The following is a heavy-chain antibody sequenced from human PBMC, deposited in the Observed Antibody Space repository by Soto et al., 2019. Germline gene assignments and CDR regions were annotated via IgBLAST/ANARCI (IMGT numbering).Heavy chain of an antibody. V-gene: IGHV1-8*01. CDR2: MNPNSGNT. D-gene: IGHD3-3*01. CDR1: GYTFTSYD. J-gene: IGHJ5*01. Sequence: ASVKVCCKASGYTFTSYDINWVRQATGQGLEWMGWMNPNSGNTGYAQKFQGRVTMTRNTSISTAYMELSSLRSEDTAVYYCARADYDFWSGYYDNWFDPWGQGTLVTVSS. CDR3: ARADYDFWSGYYDNWFDP.